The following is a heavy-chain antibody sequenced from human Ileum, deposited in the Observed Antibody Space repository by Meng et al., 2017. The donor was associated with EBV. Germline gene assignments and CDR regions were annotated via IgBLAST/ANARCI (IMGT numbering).Heavy chain of an antibody. CDR3: ARESYSDSSGYYSLDY. CDR1: GGSISSSKW. D-gene: IGHD3-22*01. CDR2: IHHTEST. J-gene: IGHJ4*02. Sequence: GALQGSAPGLVKPSGTLSLTCAVSGGSISSSKWWSWVRQAPGKGLEWIGEIHHTESTNYNPSLKSRVTISVDKSKNQFSLKLSSVTAADTAVYYCARESYSDSSGYYSLDYWGQGSLVTVSS. V-gene: IGHV4-4*02.